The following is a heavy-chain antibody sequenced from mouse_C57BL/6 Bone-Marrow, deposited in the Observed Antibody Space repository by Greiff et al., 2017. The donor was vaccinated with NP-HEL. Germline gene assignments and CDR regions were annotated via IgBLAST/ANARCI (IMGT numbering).Heavy chain of an antibody. D-gene: IGHD2-3*01. CDR1: GFTFSDFY. CDR3: ARDDDGYLDY. V-gene: IGHV7-1*01. Sequence: EVHLVESGGGLVQSGRSLRLSCATSGFTFSDFYMEWVRQAPGKGLEWIAASRNKANDYTTEYSASVKGRFIVSRDTSQSILYLQMNALRAEDTAIYYCARDDDGYLDYWGQGTTLTVSS. J-gene: IGHJ2*01. CDR2: SRNKANDYTT.